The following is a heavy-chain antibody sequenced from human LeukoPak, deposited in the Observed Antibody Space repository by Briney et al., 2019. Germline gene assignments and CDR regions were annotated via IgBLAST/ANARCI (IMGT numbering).Heavy chain of an antibody. V-gene: IGHV4-4*07. CDR1: GDSISYFY. CDR3: ARLKVRGVNQY. CDR2: MSSSGNN. J-gene: IGHJ4*02. D-gene: IGHD3-10*01. Sequence: SETLSLTCSVSGDSISYFYWSWIRQAAGKGLEWIGRMSSSGNNDYNASLKSRVTMSVDTSKNQLSLKVISVTAADTAVYYCARLKVRGVNQYWGQGTLVTVSS.